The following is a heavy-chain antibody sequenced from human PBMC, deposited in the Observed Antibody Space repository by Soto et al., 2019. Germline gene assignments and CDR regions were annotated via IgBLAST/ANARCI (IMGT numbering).Heavy chain of an antibody. J-gene: IGHJ6*03. V-gene: IGHV3-23*01. CDR1: GFTFSSYA. CDR3: ARGGGGYGYYYYYMDV. Sequence: GGSLRLSCAASGFTFSSYAMSWVRQAPGKGLEWVSAISGSGGSTYYADSVKARFTISRDNSKNTLYLQMNSLRAEDTAVYYCARGGGGYGYYYYYMDVWGKGTTVTVSS. CDR2: ISGSGGST. D-gene: IGHD5-12*01.